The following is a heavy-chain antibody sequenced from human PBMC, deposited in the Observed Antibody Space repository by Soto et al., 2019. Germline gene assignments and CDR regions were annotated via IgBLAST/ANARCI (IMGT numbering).Heavy chain of an antibody. CDR2: ISSSSSYI. CDR1: GFTFSSYS. CDR3: GSAYYDFWSGYQHYYYGMDV. V-gene: IGHV3-21*01. D-gene: IGHD3-3*01. J-gene: IGHJ6*02. Sequence: KPGGSLRLSCAASGFTFSSYSMNWVRQAPGKGLEWVSSISSSSSYIYYADSVKGRFTISRDNAKNSLYLQMNSLRAEDTAVYYCGSAYYDFWSGYQHYYYGMDVWGQGTTVTVSS.